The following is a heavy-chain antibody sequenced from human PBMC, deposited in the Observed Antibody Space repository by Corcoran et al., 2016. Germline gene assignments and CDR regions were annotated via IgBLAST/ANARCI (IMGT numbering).Heavy chain of an antibody. D-gene: IGHD3-10*01. J-gene: IGHJ2*01. CDR2: INHSGST. V-gene: IGHV4-34*01. Sequence: QLQQWGAGLLKPSETLSLTCAVYGGSFSGYYWSWIRQPPGKGLEWIGEINHSGSTNYNPSLKRRVTISLDTAKNQFSLKLSSVTAADTAVYYWARGRGTGVTRGWYFDLWGRGTLVTVSS. CDR3: ARGRGTGVTRGWYFDL. CDR1: GGSFSGYY.